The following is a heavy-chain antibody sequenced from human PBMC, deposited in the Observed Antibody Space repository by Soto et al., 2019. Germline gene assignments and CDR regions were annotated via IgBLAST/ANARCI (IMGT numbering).Heavy chain of an antibody. Sequence: SLRLSCAASGFTFSSYWMSWVRQAPGKGLEWVANIKQDGSEKYYVDSVKGRFTISRDNAKNSLYLQMNSLRAEDTAVYYCARPLFNWNDNWFDPWGQGTLVTVSS. CDR1: GFTFSSYW. CDR2: IKQDGSEK. CDR3: ARPLFNWNDNWFDP. J-gene: IGHJ5*02. D-gene: IGHD1-20*01. V-gene: IGHV3-7*03.